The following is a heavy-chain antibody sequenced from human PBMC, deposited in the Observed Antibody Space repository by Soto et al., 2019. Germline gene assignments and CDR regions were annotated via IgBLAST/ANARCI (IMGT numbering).Heavy chain of an antibody. CDR2: IYYSGST. J-gene: IGHJ5*02. V-gene: IGHV4-59*01. Sequence: SETLSLTCGVSGGSISNYYWSWIRQPPGKGLEWIAYIYYSGSTNYNPSLKSRVTISVDTSENQFSLKLSSVTAADTAVYYCAREFKGASSSWFDRWGQGTLVTVSS. CDR1: GGSISNYY. D-gene: IGHD1-26*01. CDR3: AREFKGASSSWFDR.